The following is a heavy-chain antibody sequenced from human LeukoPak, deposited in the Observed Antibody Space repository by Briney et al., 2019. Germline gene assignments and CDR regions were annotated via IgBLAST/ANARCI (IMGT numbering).Heavy chain of an antibody. Sequence: SLRLSCTASGFTFEDYAMHWVRQALGKGLEWVSAISWNSGSLGYADSVKGRFIISRDNAKNAMYLQMNSLRPDDTALYYCAKDNTRVTGNGLDYWGQGTLITVSS. V-gene: IGHV3-9*01. CDR3: AKDNTRVTGNGLDY. CDR2: ISWNSGSL. D-gene: IGHD2-21*02. J-gene: IGHJ4*02. CDR1: GFTFEDYA.